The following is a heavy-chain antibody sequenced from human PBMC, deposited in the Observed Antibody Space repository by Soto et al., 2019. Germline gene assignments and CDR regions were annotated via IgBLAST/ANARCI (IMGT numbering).Heavy chain of an antibody. CDR3: ARDPAWGSLDY. J-gene: IGHJ4*02. CDR1: GFTFSSSW. Sequence: EAQLVESGGGLVQPGGSLRLSCAASGFTFSSSWMSWVRQAPGKRLEWVADINHVRSEILYVDSVKGRFTVSRDNTKNSVYLQMNSLRVEDTALYYCARDPAWGSLDYWGLGTLVTVSS. V-gene: IGHV3-7*01. D-gene: IGHD7-27*01. CDR2: INHVRSEI.